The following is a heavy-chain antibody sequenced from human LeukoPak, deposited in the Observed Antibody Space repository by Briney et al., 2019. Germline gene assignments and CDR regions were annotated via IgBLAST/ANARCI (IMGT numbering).Heavy chain of an antibody. CDR1: GFTFRSYA. V-gene: IGHV3-30-3*01. CDR3: ARPYYYESTGFDC. J-gene: IGHJ5*01. CDR2: TSYDGINK. D-gene: IGHD3-22*01. Sequence: GGSLRLSCAASGFTFRSYAMHWVRQAPGKGLEWVAVTSYDGINKYYADSVKGRFTISRDNSKNTLYLQMNSLRAEDTAVYYCARPYYYESTGFDCWGQGTLVTVSS.